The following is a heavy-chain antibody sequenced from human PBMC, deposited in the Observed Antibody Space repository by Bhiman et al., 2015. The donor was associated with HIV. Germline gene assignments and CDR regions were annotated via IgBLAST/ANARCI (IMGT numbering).Heavy chain of an antibody. J-gene: IGHJ3*02. D-gene: IGHD2-2*01. CDR3: TTPHTIVVQDIVVVPAAAAFDI. CDR1: GFTFSNAW. V-gene: IGHV3-15*01. Sequence: EVQLVESGGGLVKPGGSLRLSCAASGFTFSNAWMSWVRQAPGKGLEWVGRIKSKTDGGTTDYAAPVKGRFTISRDDSKNTLYLQMNSLKTEDTAVYYCTTPHTIVVQDIVVVPAAAAFDIWGQGTMVTVSS. CDR2: IKSKTDGGTT.